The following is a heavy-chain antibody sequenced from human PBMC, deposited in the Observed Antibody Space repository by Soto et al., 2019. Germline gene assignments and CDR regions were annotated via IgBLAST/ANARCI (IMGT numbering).Heavy chain of an antibody. V-gene: IGHV3-33*01. CDR1: GFTFRSYG. J-gene: IGHJ4*01. D-gene: IGHD4-17*01. CDR2: IWYDGSNK. CDR3: AIVPCDYGYYDNRYYFDC. Sequence: GGSLRLSCAASGFTFRSYGMHWVRQAPGKGLERVAVIWYDGSNKNYADSAKGRFTISRDNSKNTLYLQMNSPRAADTAVYYCAIVPCDYGYYDNRYYFDCSRRRTLDIVSS.